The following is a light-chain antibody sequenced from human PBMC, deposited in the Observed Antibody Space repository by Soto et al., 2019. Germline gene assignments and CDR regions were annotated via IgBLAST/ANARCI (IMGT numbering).Light chain of an antibody. J-gene: IGLJ2*01. CDR1: SSDVGSHNL. CDR3: CSYAFSNTLL. CDR2: DVT. Sequence: QSALTQPASVSGSPGQSITISWTGTSSDVGSHNLVSWYQQHPGKAPKLIIYDVTERPSGVSNRFSGSKSGNTASLTISGLHAEDEADYYCCSYAFSNTLLFGAGTKLTVL. V-gene: IGLV2-23*02.